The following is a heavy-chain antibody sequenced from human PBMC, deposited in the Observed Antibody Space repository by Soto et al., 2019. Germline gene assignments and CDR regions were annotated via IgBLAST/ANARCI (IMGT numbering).Heavy chain of an antibody. Sequence: SETLSLTCPVSGGTISSYDWSWIRQPPGKGLEWIGYIYYSGSTNYNPSLKSRVTISVDTSKNQFSLKLSSVTAADTAVYYCARDFWSGDDAFDIWGQGTMVTVSS. V-gene: IGHV4-59*01. CDR2: IYYSGST. D-gene: IGHD3-3*01. CDR3: ARDFWSGDDAFDI. J-gene: IGHJ3*02. CDR1: GGTISSYD.